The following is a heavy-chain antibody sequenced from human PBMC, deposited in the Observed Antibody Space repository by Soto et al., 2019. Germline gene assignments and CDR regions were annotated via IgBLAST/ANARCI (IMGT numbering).Heavy chain of an antibody. CDR3: AVGYCSSTSCYTGYYGMDV. D-gene: IGHD2-2*02. CDR2: IIPIFGTA. Sequence: VASVKVSCKASGGTFSSYAISWVRQAPGQGLEWMGGIIPIFGTANYAQKFQGRVTITADESTSTAYMELSSLRSEDTAVYYCAVGYCSSTSCYTGYYGMDVWGQGTTVTVSS. J-gene: IGHJ6*02. CDR1: GGTFSSYA. V-gene: IGHV1-69*13.